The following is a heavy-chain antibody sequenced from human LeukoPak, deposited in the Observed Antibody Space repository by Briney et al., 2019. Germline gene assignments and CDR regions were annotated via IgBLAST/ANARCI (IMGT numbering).Heavy chain of an antibody. CDR1: GYTFTSYG. V-gene: IGHV1-18*01. CDR3: ARGFYDSSGYYPPEIYWYFDL. J-gene: IGHJ2*01. Sequence: GASVKVSCKASGYTFTSYGISWVRQAPGQGLEWMGWISAYNGNTNYARKLQGRVTMTTDTSTSTAYMELRSLRSDDTAVYYCARGFYDSSGYYPPEIYWYFDLWGRGTLVTVSS. D-gene: IGHD3-22*01. CDR2: ISAYNGNT.